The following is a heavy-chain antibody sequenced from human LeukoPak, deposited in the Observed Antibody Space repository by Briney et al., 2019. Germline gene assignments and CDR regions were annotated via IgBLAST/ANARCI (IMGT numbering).Heavy chain of an antibody. CDR2: IYYSGST. J-gene: IGHJ4*02. CDR3: ARLLPGVYDSSGYLDY. V-gene: IGHV4-39*01. CDR1: GGSISSSSYY. Sequence: SETLSLTCTVSGGSISSSSYYWGWIRQPPGKGLEWIGSIYYSGSTYYNPSLKSRVTISVDTSKNQFSLRLSSVTVADTAVYYCARLLPGVYDSSGYLDYWGQGTLVTVSS. D-gene: IGHD3-22*01.